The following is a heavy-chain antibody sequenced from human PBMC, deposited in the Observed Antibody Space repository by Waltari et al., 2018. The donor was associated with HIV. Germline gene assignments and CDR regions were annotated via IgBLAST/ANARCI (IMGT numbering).Heavy chain of an antibody. V-gene: IGHV3-74*01. D-gene: IGHD3-3*01. CDR3: ARDLSGYSDY. CDR2: IDEYGGIT. CDR1: GFPFSPYW. Sequence: EVLLVESGGGLVQPGGSLRRPCAPSGFPFSPYWLHWVRQAPGKGLVWVSRIDEYGGITNYADSVEGRFTISRDNAKNTLYLQMNNLRAEDTATYYCARDLSGYSDYWGQGTLVTVSS. J-gene: IGHJ4*02.